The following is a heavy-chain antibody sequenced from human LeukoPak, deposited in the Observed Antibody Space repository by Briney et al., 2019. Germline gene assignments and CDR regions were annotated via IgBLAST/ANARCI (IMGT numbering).Heavy chain of an antibody. V-gene: IGHV4-59*08. Sequence: SETLSLTCTVSGGSISSHYWSWIRQPPGKGLEWIGYIYYSGSTNYNPSLKSRVTISVDTSKNQFSLKLSSVTAADTAVYYCARSPYCSGGSCQDFDYWGQGTLVTVFS. J-gene: IGHJ4*02. CDR1: GGSISSHY. D-gene: IGHD2-15*01. CDR2: IYYSGST. CDR3: ARSPYCSGGSCQDFDY.